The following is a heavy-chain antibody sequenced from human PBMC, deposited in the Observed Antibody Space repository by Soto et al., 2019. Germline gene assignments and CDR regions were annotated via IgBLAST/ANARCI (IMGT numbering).Heavy chain of an antibody. J-gene: IGHJ4*02. D-gene: IGHD1-1*01. CDR1: GYTFTSYG. V-gene: IGHV1-18*01. CDR3: ARGRYGDY. Sequence: QVHLVQSGAEVKKPGASVKVSCKGSGYTFTSYGSTWVRQAPGHGLERMGWISAHNGNTDYAQKLQGRVTVTRDTSTSTAYMELRSLRSDDTAVYYCARGRYGDYWGQGALVTVSS. CDR2: ISAHNGNT.